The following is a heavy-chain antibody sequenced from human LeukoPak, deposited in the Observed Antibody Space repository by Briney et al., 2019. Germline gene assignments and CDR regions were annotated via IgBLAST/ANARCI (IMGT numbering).Heavy chain of an antibody. V-gene: IGHV1-69*13. CDR1: GGTFSSYA. CDR2: IIPIFGTA. Sequence: SVTVSCKASGGTFSSYAISWVRQAPGQGLEWMGGIIPIFGTANYAQKFQGRVTITADESTSTAYMELSSLRSEDTAVYYCARDSTDTSWYYGMDVWGQGTTVTVSS. D-gene: IGHD5-18*01. J-gene: IGHJ6*02. CDR3: ARDSTDTSWYYGMDV.